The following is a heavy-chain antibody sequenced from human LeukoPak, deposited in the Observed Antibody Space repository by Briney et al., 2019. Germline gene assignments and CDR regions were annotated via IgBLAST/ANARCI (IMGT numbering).Heavy chain of an antibody. CDR3: ARDSSAYYLYYFDY. V-gene: IGHV4-34*01. J-gene: IGHJ4*02. CDR2: INHSGST. D-gene: IGHD3-22*01. Sequence: SETLSLTCAVFGGSFSGYYWSWIRQPPGKGLEWIGEINHSGSTNYNPSLKSRVTISVDTSKNQFSLKLSSVTAADTAVYYCARDSSAYYLYYFDYWGQGTLVTVSS. CDR1: GGSFSGYY.